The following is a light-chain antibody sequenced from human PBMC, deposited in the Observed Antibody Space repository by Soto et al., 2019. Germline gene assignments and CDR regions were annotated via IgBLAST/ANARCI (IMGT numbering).Light chain of an antibody. CDR2: GAS. J-gene: IGKJ5*01. CDR3: QQYGSSPPIT. CDR1: QTINSNY. Sequence: EIVLTQSPGTLSLSPGERATLCCRASQTINSNYLVWYQQKPGQAPRLLIYGASSRATGIPDRFSGSGSGTDFTLTISRLEPEDFAVYYCQQYGSSPPITFGQGTRLEIK. V-gene: IGKV3-20*01.